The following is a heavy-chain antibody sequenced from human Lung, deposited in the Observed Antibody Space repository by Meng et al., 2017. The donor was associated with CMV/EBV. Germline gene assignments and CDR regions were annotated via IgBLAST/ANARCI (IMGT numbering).Heavy chain of an antibody. J-gene: IGHJ3*02. CDR2: IYPGDSDT. D-gene: IGHD1-1*01. Sequence: GEXXKISCQASGYSFTTYWIGWVRQMPGKGLEWMGIIYPGDSDTRYNPSFGGHVTISADKSLSTAYLQWSSLKASDTAIYYCARLRDKVSQLVPSDIGGQGTXVTVSS. CDR1: GYSFTTYW. V-gene: IGHV5-51*01. CDR3: ARLRDKVSQLVPSDI.